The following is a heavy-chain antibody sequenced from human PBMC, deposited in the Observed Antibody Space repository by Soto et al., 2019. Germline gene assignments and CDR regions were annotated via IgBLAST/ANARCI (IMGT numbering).Heavy chain of an antibody. CDR2: IIPIFGTA. J-gene: IGHJ4*02. CDR3: AREGYYDFWSGSYYFDY. V-gene: IGHV1-69*01. Sequence: QVQLVQSGAEVKKPGSSVKVSCKASGGTFSSYAISWVRQAPGQGLEWMGGIIPIFGTANYAQKFQGRVTITADESTSTAYMELSSLISEDTAVYYCAREGYYDFWSGSYYFDYWGQGTLVTVSS. CDR1: GGTFSSYA. D-gene: IGHD3-3*01.